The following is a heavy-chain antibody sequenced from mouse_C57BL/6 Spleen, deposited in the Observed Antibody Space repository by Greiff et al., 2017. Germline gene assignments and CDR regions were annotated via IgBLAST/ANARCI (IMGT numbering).Heavy chain of an antibody. J-gene: IGHJ3*01. CDR1: GYTFTSYW. V-gene: IGHV1-55*01. Sequence: VQLQQPGAELVKPGASVKMSCKASGYTFTSYWITWVKRRPGQGLEWIGDIYPGSGSTNYNEKFLSKATLTVDTSSSTAYMQLSSLTSGDSAVYYCAGEAAQATFAYWGQGTLVTVSA. CDR3: AGEAAQATFAY. CDR2: IYPGSGST. D-gene: IGHD3-2*02.